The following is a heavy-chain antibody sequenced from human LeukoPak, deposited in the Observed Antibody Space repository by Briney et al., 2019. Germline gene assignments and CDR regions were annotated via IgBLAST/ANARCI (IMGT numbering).Heavy chain of an antibody. Sequence: GGSLRLSCAASEFIVSINYMTWVRQAPGKGLEWVSLIYSRGDTKYADSVKGRFTISRDNSKNTLYLQMNSLRAEDTAVYYCARGARSWYRLYYYYYYMDVWGKGTTVTVSS. V-gene: IGHV3-53*01. CDR2: IYSRGDT. J-gene: IGHJ6*03. CDR3: ARGARSWYRLYYYYYYMDV. D-gene: IGHD6-13*01. CDR1: EFIVSINY.